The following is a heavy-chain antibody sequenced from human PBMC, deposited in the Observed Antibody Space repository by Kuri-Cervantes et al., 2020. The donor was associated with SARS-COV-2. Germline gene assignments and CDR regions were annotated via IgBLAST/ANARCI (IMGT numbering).Heavy chain of an antibody. CDR3: VRFRYYDSIRNASDI. D-gene: IGHD3-22*01. Sequence: ASVKVSCKASGYTFSEYYIHWVRQAPGQGLEWMGWINPKTSGTKFAQRFQGRVTMVRDTSINTVYMELSRLRSDDSAIYYCVRFRYYDSIRNASDIWGQGTMVTVSS. CDR2: INPKTSGT. V-gene: IGHV1-2*02. CDR1: GYTFSEYY. J-gene: IGHJ3*02.